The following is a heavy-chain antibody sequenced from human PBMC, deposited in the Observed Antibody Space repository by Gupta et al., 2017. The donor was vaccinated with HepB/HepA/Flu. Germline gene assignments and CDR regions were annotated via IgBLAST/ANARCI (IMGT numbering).Heavy chain of an antibody. J-gene: IGHJ6*03. D-gene: IGHD6-6*01. CDR3: ARTKGSIAARRSYMDV. V-gene: IGHV3-33*01. CDR1: GFNLSSHG. Sequence: QVQLVESGGGVVQPGRALRPCCAGYGFNLSSHGMPWVRPAPGKGLEWVAVIVYDGSNKYYADSGKGRFTISRDNSKNTLYLQMNSLRAEDTAVYYCARTKGSIAARRSYMDVWGKGTTVTVSS. CDR2: IVYDGSNK.